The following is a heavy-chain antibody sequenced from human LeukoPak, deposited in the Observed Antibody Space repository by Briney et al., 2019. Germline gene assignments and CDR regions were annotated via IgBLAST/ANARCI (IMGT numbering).Heavy chain of an antibody. CDR1: GYTFTGYY. D-gene: IGHD2-2*01. Sequence: ASVKVSCKASGYTFTGYYMHWVRQAPGQGLEWMGWINPNSGGTNYAQKFQGRVTMTRDTSISTAYMELSRLRSDDTAVYYCARGAGYCSSTSCYSYYYYMDVWGKGTTVTISS. V-gene: IGHV1-2*02. J-gene: IGHJ6*03. CDR3: ARGAGYCSSTSCYSYYYYMDV. CDR2: INPNSGGT.